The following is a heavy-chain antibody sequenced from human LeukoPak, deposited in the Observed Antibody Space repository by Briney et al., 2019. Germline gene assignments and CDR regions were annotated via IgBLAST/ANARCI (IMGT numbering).Heavy chain of an antibody. J-gene: IGHJ3*02. CDR1: GFTFTTYG. D-gene: IGHD3-3*01. CDR3: AKAPTGSWYRSGFDM. Sequence: GRSLRLSCAASGFTFTTYGMYWVRQAPGKGLEWVAVISYDGSFKYYVDSVKGRFTISRDNSKNTLYLRMNSLRADDTAIYHCAKAPTGSWYRSGFDMWGQGTMVTVSS. V-gene: IGHV3-30*18. CDR2: ISYDGSFK.